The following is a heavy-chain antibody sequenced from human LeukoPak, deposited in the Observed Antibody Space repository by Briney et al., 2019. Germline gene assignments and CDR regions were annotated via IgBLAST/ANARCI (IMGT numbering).Heavy chain of an antibody. CDR3: ARQNSVLWFGDVGWFDP. J-gene: IGHJ5*02. CDR1: GGSISSYY. D-gene: IGHD3-10*01. CDR2: IYYSGST. Sequence: PSETLSLTCTVSGGSISSYYWSWIRQPPGKGLEWIGYIYYSGSTNYNPSLKSRVTISVDTSKNQFSLKLSSVTAADTAVYYCARQNSVLWFGDVGWFDPWGQGTLVTVSS. V-gene: IGHV4-59*08.